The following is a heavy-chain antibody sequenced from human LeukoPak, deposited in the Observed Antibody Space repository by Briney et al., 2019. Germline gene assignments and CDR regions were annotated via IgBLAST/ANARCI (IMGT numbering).Heavy chain of an antibody. J-gene: IGHJ6*03. CDR3: ASVFVVVPALYIYYYMDV. CDR2: MNPNSGNT. D-gene: IGHD2-2*01. V-gene: IGHV1-8*02. CDR1: GYVFVDYY. Sequence: ASVKVSCKASGYVFVDYYVHWVRQAPGQGLEWMGWMNPNSGNTGYAQKFQGRVTMTRNTSISTAYMELSSLRSEDTAVYYCASVFVVVPALYIYYYMDVWGKGTTVTISS.